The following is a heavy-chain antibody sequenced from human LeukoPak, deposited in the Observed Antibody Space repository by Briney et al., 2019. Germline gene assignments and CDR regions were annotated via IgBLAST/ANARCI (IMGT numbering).Heavy chain of an antibody. D-gene: IGHD3-10*01. V-gene: IGHV1-18*01. Sequence: GASVKVSCKASGYTFTSYGISWVRQAPGQGLEWMGWISAYNGNTNYAQKLQGRVTMTTDTSTSTAYMELRSLRSDDTAVYYCARGPKRELFLVVFSAESHFDYWGQGTLVTVSS. CDR2: ISAYNGNT. CDR3: ARGPKRELFLVVFSAESHFDY. J-gene: IGHJ4*02. CDR1: GYTFTSYG.